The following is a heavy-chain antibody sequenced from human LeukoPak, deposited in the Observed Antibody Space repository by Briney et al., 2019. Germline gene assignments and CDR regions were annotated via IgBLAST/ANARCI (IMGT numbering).Heavy chain of an antibody. Sequence: GGSLRLSCAASGFTFSDYALIWVRQAPGKGLEWISAIRGTGGTTYYADSVKGRCTISRDNSKNTLYLQMTSLRAEDTAVYYCAKSRSESYQSDAFDIWGQGTMVTVSS. D-gene: IGHD2-15*01. CDR3: AKSRSESYQSDAFDI. CDR1: GFTFSDYA. V-gene: IGHV3-23*01. CDR2: IRGTGGTT. J-gene: IGHJ3*02.